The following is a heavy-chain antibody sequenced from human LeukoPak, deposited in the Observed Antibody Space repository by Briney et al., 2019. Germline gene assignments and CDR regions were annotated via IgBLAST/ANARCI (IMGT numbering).Heavy chain of an antibody. Sequence: GGSPRLSXAASGFTFCSYAMSWVRQVPGKGLEWLSAISGSGGSTYYADSVKGRFTISRDNSKNTLYLQMNSLRAEDTAVYYCAKDHTIFGVVITYFDDWGQGTLVTVSS. CDR1: GFTFCSYA. V-gene: IGHV3-23*01. CDR3: AKDHTIFGVVITYFDD. J-gene: IGHJ4*02. CDR2: ISGSGGST. D-gene: IGHD3-3*01.